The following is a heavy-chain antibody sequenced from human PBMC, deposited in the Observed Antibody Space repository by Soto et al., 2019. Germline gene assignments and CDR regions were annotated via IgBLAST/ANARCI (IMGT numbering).Heavy chain of an antibody. J-gene: IGHJ6*02. V-gene: IGHV3-33*01. CDR1: GFTFSSYC. Sequence: LRLSCAASGFTFSSYCMHWVRQAPGKGLEWVAVIWYDGSNKYYADSVKGRFTISRDNSKNTLYLQMNSLRAEDTAVYYCARRREYSSSASVYYYYGMDVWGQGTTVTVSS. CDR3: ARRREYSSSASVYYYYGMDV. CDR2: IWYDGSNK. D-gene: IGHD6-6*01.